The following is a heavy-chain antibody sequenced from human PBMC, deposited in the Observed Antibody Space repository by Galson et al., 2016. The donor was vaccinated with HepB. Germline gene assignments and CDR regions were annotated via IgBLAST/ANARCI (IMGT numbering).Heavy chain of an antibody. CDR2: ISSSAGTI. V-gene: IGHV3-48*03. CDR1: GSRFSSYE. CDR3: ARQSRLLMWFGEPIGTIDY. J-gene: IGHJ4*02. D-gene: IGHD3-10*01. Sequence: SLRLSCAASGSRFSSYEMNWVRQAPGKGLEWVSFISSSAGTIHYADSVKGRFTISRDNAKNSLYLQMSSLRAEDTAVYYCARQSRLLMWFGEPIGTIDYWGQGTLVTVSS.